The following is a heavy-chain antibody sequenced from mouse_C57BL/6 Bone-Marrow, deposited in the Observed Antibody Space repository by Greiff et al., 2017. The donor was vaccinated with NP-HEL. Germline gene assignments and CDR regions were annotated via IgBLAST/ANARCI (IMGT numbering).Heavy chain of an antibody. J-gene: IGHJ2*01. CDR2: IYPRSGNT. Sequence: VQLVESGAELARPGASVKLSCKASGYTFTSYGISWVKQRTGQGLEWIGEIYPRSGNTYYNEKFKGKATLTADKSSSTAYIELRSLTSEDSAVYFCARELYYGNLDYWGQGTTLTVSS. V-gene: IGHV1-81*01. CDR3: ARELYYGNLDY. D-gene: IGHD2-1*01. CDR1: GYTFTSYG.